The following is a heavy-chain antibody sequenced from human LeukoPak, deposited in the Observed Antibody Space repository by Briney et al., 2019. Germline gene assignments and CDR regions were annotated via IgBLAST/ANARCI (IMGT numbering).Heavy chain of an antibody. CDR3: ARLALGSCSSTSCSQAPTYYYNYMDV. Sequence: SETLSLTCTVSSGSISSSSYYWGWIRQPPGKGLEWIGSIYYSGSTYYNPSLKSRVTISVDTSKNQFSLKLSSVTAADTAVYYCARLALGSCSSTSCSQAPTYYYNYMDVWGKGTTVTVSS. V-gene: IGHV4-39*01. CDR1: SGSISSSSYY. J-gene: IGHJ6*03. CDR2: IYYSGST. D-gene: IGHD2-2*01.